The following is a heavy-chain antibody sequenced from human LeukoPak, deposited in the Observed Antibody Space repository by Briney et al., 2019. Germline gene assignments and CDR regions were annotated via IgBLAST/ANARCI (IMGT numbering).Heavy chain of an antibody. CDR2: IYYSGST. V-gene: IGHV4-59*12. CDR1: GGSISSYY. J-gene: IGHJ4*02. D-gene: IGHD6-6*01. CDR3: ARGVRVGFSSYYFDY. Sequence: SETLSLTCTVSGGSISSYYWSWIRQPPGKGLEWIGSIYYSGSTYYNPSLKSRVIISVDTSKNQFSLKLSSVTAADTAVYYCARGVRVGFSSYYFDYWGQGTLVTVSS.